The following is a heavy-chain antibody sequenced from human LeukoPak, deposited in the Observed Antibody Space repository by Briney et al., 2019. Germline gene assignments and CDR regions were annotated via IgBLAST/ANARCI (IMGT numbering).Heavy chain of an antibody. CDR2: IQYHGSDI. J-gene: IGHJ4*02. V-gene: IGHV3-30*02. CDR3: ATRQDY. CDR1: GFTFNRHG. Sequence: GGSLRLSCAASGFTFNRHGMHWVRQAPGKGLEWVAFIQYHGSDIFYADSVKGRFTISRDNSKNTLYLQMNSLRPEDSAVYYCATRQDYWGQGTLVTVSS.